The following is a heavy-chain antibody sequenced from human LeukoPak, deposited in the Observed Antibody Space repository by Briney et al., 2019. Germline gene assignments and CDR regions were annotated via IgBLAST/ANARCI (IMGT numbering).Heavy chain of an antibody. CDR1: GFTFSTFN. D-gene: IGHD3-16*01. Sequence: GGSLRLSCAASGFTFSTFNMHWVRQAPGKGLEWVSSISISGSYIYYVDSVKGRFTISRDNAKTSLFLQMNSLRAEDTAVYYCASAQLRLGELADYWGQGTLVTVSS. V-gene: IGHV3-21*01. CDR2: ISISGSYI. J-gene: IGHJ4*02. CDR3: ASAQLRLGELADY.